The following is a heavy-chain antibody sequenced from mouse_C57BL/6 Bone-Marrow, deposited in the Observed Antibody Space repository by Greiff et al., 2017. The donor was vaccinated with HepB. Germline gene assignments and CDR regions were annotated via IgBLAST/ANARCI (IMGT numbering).Heavy chain of an antibody. Sequence: QVQLQQPGTELVKPGASVKLSCKASGYTFTSYWKHWVKQRPGQGLEWIGNINPSNGGTNYNEKFKSKATLTVDKSSSTAYMQLSSLTSEDSAVYYCARSGGVYYGNYFDYWGQGTTLTVSS. CDR3: ARSGGVYYGNYFDY. J-gene: IGHJ2*01. CDR2: INPSNGGT. CDR1: GYTFTSYW. V-gene: IGHV1-53*01. D-gene: IGHD2-1*01.